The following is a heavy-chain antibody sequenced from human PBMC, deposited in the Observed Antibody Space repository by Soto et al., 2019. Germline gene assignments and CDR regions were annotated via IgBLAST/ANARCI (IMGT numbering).Heavy chain of an antibody. CDR1: GGSFSGYY. J-gene: IGHJ4*02. Sequence: SETLSITCAFYGGSFSGYYWSWLRQPPGKGLEWLGEINHSGITNYNPSLKSRVTISVDTSKNQFSLKLSSVTAADTAVYYCARGRPRLFDYWGQGTLVTVSS. CDR3: ARGRPRLFDY. CDR2: INHSGIT. V-gene: IGHV4-34*01.